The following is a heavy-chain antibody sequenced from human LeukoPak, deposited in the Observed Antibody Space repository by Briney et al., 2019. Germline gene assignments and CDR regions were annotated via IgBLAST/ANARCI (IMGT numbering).Heavy chain of an antibody. CDR1: GGTFSSYT. V-gene: IGHV1-69*02. D-gene: IGHD3-22*01. J-gene: IGHJ4*02. Sequence: SVKVSCKASGGTFSSYTISWARQAPGQGLEWMGRIIPILGIANYAQKFQGRVTITADKSTSTAYMELSSLRSEDTAVYYCARGVSSYYDSSGYRPLDYWGQGTLVTVSS. CDR2: IIPILGIA. CDR3: ARGVSSYYDSSGYRPLDY.